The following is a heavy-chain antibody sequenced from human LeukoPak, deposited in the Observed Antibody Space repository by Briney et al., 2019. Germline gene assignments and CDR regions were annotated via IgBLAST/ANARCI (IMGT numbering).Heavy chain of an antibody. CDR2: IYTSGST. Sequence: PSETLSLTCTVSGGSISSYYWSWIRQPAGKGLEWIGRIYTSGSTNYNPSLKSRVTMSVDTSKNQFSLKLSSVTAADTAVYYCARERASYCGGDCYFNWFDPWGQGTLVTVSS. V-gene: IGHV4-4*07. D-gene: IGHD2-21*02. J-gene: IGHJ5*02. CDR1: GGSISSYY. CDR3: ARERASYCGGDCYFNWFDP.